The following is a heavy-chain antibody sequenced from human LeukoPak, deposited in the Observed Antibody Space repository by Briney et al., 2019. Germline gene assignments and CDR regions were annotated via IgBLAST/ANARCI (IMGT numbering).Heavy chain of an antibody. V-gene: IGHV4-39*07. J-gene: IGHJ5*02. Sequence: SETLSLTCTVSGGSISSSSYYWSWIRQPPGKGLEWIGEINHSGSTNYNPSLKSRVTISVDTSKNQFSLKLSSVTAADTAVYYCARGLYRYQLLFTNVWFDPWGQGTLVTVSS. CDR1: GGSISSSSYY. CDR2: INHSGST. D-gene: IGHD2-2*01. CDR3: ARGLYRYQLLFTNVWFDP.